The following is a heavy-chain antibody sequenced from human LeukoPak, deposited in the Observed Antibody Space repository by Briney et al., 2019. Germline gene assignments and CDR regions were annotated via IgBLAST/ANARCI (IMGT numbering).Heavy chain of an antibody. Sequence: PSETLSLTCTVSGGSISSSSYYWGWIRQPPGKGLEWIGSIYYSGSTYYNPSLKSRVTISVDTSKNQFSLKLSSVTAADTAVYYCARDREMATIYRYFDYWGQGTLVTVSS. CDR1: GGSISSSSYY. J-gene: IGHJ4*02. CDR3: ARDREMATIYRYFDY. V-gene: IGHV4-39*07. CDR2: IYYSGST. D-gene: IGHD5-24*01.